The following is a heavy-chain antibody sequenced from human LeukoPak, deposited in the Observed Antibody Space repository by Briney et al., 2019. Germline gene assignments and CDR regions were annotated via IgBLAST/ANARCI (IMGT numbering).Heavy chain of an antibody. Sequence: PGGSLRLSCAASGFTFGGYAMHWVCQTPGKGLGWVAFIRYDGNNKYYADSVKGRFTISRDNSKNTLNLQMNSLRAEDTAVYYCAKDFELTMIRGVFEYWGQGTLVTVSS. CDR3: AKDFELTMIRGVFEY. CDR2: IRYDGNNK. V-gene: IGHV3-30*02. J-gene: IGHJ4*02. D-gene: IGHD3-10*01. CDR1: GFTFGGYA.